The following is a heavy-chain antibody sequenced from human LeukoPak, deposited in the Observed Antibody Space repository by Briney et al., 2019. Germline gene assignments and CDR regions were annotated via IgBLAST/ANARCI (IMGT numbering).Heavy chain of an antibody. Sequence: GGSLRLSCAASGFTFSSYAMSWVRQAPGKGLEWVSYISSSGSTIYYADSVKGRFTISRDNAKNSLYLQMNSLRAEDTAVYYCAREDTAMTDAFDIWGQGTMVTVSS. V-gene: IGHV3-48*04. CDR3: AREDTAMTDAFDI. CDR2: ISSSGSTI. CDR1: GFTFSSYA. D-gene: IGHD5-18*01. J-gene: IGHJ3*02.